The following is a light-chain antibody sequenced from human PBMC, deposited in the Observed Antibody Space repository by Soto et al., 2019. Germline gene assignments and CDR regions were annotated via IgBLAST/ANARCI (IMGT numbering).Light chain of an antibody. J-gene: IGLJ1*01. CDR2: EGS. Sequence: QSALTQPRSVSGSPGQSVTISCTGTSSDVGGYNYVSWYQQHPGKAPKLMIFEGSKRPSGVSNRFSGSRSGNTASLTISGLQAEDEADYYCCSFAGTGTQYVFGTGTKVTVL. V-gene: IGLV2-11*01. CDR3: CSFAGTGTQYV. CDR1: SSDVGGYNY.